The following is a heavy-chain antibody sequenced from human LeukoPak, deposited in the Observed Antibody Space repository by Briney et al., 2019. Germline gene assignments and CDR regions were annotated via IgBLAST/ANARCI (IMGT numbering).Heavy chain of an antibody. Sequence: GGSLRLSCAASGFTFSSYGMHWVRQAPGKGLEWVAVIWYDGSNKYYADSVKGRFTISRDNSKNTLYLQMNSLRAEDTAVYYCAREMSVLLDAFDIWGQGTMVTVSS. CDR1: GFTFSSYG. D-gene: IGHD2-21*01. CDR3: AREMSVLLDAFDI. CDR2: IWYDGSNK. J-gene: IGHJ3*02. V-gene: IGHV3-33*01.